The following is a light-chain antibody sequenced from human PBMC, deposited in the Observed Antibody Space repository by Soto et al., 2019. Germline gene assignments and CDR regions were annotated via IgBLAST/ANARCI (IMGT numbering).Light chain of an antibody. J-gene: IGKJ1*01. V-gene: IGKV4-1*01. CDR3: HQFNTSPQT. CDR2: WAS. CDR1: QSILDRSNSKNY. Sequence: DIVLTQSPNSLAVSLGERATISCKSSQSILDRSNSKNYLAWYQQKPGQPPKMLIYWASTRESGVPDRFSGSGSWTDFTLTISGLQSEDVAVYYCHQFNTSPQTFGQGTTVESK.